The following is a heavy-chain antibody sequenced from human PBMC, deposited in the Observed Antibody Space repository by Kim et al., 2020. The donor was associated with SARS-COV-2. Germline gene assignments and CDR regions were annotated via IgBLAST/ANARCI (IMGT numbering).Heavy chain of an antibody. D-gene: IGHD3-22*01. Sequence: ASVKVSCKASGYTFTSYGISWVRQAPGQGLEWMGWISAYNGNTNYAQKLQGRVTMTTDTSTSTAYMELRSLRSDDTAVYYCARVIGTMIAPHFDYWGQGTLVTVSS. CDR3: ARVIGTMIAPHFDY. J-gene: IGHJ4*02. V-gene: IGHV1-18*01. CDR2: ISAYNGNT. CDR1: GYTFTSYG.